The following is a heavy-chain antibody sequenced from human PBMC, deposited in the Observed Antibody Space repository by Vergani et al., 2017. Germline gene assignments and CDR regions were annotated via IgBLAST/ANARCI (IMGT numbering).Heavy chain of an antibody. J-gene: IGHJ1*01. D-gene: IGHD5-18*01. V-gene: IGHV3-23*01. CDR2: ISGSGGST. CDR1: GFTFSSYA. CDR3: AKTERYSYGRSLER. Sequence: EVQLLESGGGLVQPGGSLRLSCAASGFTFSSYAMSWVRQAPGKGLEWVSAISGSGGSTYYADSVKGRFTITRDNSKNTLYLQMNSLRAEDTAVYYCAKTERYSYGRSLERWGQGTLVTVSS.